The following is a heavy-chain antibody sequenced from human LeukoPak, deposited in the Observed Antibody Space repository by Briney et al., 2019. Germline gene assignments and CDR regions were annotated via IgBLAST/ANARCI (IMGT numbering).Heavy chain of an antibody. CDR2: ISGSGGST. CDR3: AKGSSEIYYYYGMDV. Sequence: GGSLRLSCAASGITFSSYAMSWVRQAPVKGLEWVTAISGSGGSTYYADSVKGRFTISRDNSKNTLYLQMNSLRAEDTAVYYCAKGSSEIYYYYGMDVWGQGTTVTVSS. D-gene: IGHD6-6*01. J-gene: IGHJ6*02. CDR1: GITFSSYA. V-gene: IGHV3-23*01.